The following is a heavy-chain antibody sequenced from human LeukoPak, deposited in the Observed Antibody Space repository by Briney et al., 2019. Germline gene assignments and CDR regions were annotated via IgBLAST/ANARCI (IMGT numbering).Heavy chain of an antibody. D-gene: IGHD6-13*01. V-gene: IGHV1-69*05. CDR3: ARRIAAAGNEYFQH. Sequence: SVKVSCKASGGTFSSYAISWVRQAPGQGLEWMGGIIPIFGTANYAQKFQGRVTITTDESTSTAYMALSSLRSEDTAVYYCARRIAAAGNEYFQHWGQGTLVTVSS. J-gene: IGHJ1*01. CDR2: IIPIFGTA. CDR1: GGTFSSYA.